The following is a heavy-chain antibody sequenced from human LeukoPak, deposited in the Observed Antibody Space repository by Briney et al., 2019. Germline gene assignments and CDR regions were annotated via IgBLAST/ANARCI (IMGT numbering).Heavy chain of an antibody. J-gene: IGHJ5*02. V-gene: IGHV1-2*02. Sequence: ASVKVSCKASGYTFTGYYMHWVRQAPGQGLEWMGWINPNSGGTNYAQKFQGRVTMTRDTSTSTVYMELSSLRSEDTAVYYCARDREQHLDPWGQGTLVTVSS. D-gene: IGHD6-13*01. CDR2: INPNSGGT. CDR1: GYTFTGYY. CDR3: ARDREQHLDP.